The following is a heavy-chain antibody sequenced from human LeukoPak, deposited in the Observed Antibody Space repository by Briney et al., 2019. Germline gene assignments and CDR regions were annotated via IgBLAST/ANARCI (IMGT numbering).Heavy chain of an antibody. Sequence: GGSLRLSCAASGFTFSSYWMSWVRQAPGKGLEWVANIKQDGSEKYYVDSVKGRFTISRDNSKNTLYLQMNSLRAEDTAVYYCAKDLGYCSSTSCPEGFDYWGQGTLVTVSS. CDR3: AKDLGYCSSTSCPEGFDY. CDR1: GFTFSSYW. V-gene: IGHV3-7*03. D-gene: IGHD2-2*01. CDR2: IKQDGSEK. J-gene: IGHJ4*02.